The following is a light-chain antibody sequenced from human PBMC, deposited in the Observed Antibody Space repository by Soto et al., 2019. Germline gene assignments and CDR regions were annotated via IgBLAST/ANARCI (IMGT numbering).Light chain of an antibody. V-gene: IGLV2-14*01. CDR3: CSYRSGRTPDDV. CDR1: SSDIGGYND. J-gene: IGLJ1*01. Sequence: QTVLTQPASVSGSPGQSITISCTGTSSDIGGYNDVSWYQQHPGKAPQVMIFEVTYRPYGISDRFSGSKSGNVASLTISVLQVEVEADYYCCSYRSGRTPDDVFGTWTNVTVL. CDR2: EVT.